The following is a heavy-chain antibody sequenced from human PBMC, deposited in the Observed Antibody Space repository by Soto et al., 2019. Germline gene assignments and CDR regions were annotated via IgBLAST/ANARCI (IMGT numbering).Heavy chain of an antibody. D-gene: IGHD2-21*01. Sequence: QAHLVQSGAEVREPGASVKVSCRTSGYTFINYYIHWVRQAPGHGLEWMAIINPMSGATNYAQKFQGRITLTIDTSTTPVYMEVSSLTSEDTAVYYCARDLAAGDLWGPGTLVIVSS. CDR3: ARDLAAGDL. J-gene: IGHJ4*02. V-gene: IGHV1-46*01. CDR1: GYTFINYY. CDR2: INPMSGAT.